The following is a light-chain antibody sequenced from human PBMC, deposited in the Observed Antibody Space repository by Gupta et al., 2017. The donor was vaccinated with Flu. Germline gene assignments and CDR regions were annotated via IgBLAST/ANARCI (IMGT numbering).Light chain of an antibody. V-gene: IGLV5-45*01. CDR1: SGINVGASK. J-gene: IGLJ2*01. CDR3: VIWHSSAWV. Sequence: QAVLTQPASLSASPGASASLTCTLRSGINVGASKIYWYQQKPGSPPQYLLTYKSDSDKQQGSGVLSRFSGSKDASANAGILLISGLQSEDEADYYCVIWHSSAWVFGGGTKLTVL. CDR2: YKSDSDK.